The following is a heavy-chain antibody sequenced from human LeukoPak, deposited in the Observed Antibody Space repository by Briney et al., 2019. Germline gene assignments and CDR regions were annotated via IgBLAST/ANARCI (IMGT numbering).Heavy chain of an antibody. CDR3: AREGGPYRPLDY. Sequence: SQTLSLSCTVSGGSISSGGYYWSWIRQHPGKGLEWIGYIYYSGSTYYNPSLKSRVTISVDTSKNQFSLKLSSVTAADTAVYYCAREGGPYRPLDYSGQGTLVTVSS. CDR2: IYYSGST. V-gene: IGHV4-31*03. CDR1: GGSISSGGYY. D-gene: IGHD6-25*01. J-gene: IGHJ4*02.